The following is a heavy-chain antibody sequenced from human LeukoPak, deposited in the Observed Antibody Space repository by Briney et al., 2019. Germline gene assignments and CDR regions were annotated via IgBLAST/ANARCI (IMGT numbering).Heavy chain of an antibody. CDR3: ARGVGLTQGGAFDF. Sequence: SETLSLTCTVSGYSINSGFYWGWIRQPPGKGLEWIGSIYHSGSTHYKSSLKSRVTISVDTSKNQLSLKLTSVTAADTAVYYCARGVGLTQGGAFDFWGQGTLVTVSS. J-gene: IGHJ4*02. CDR2: IYHSGST. V-gene: IGHV4-38-2*02. CDR1: GYSINSGFY. D-gene: IGHD3-16*01.